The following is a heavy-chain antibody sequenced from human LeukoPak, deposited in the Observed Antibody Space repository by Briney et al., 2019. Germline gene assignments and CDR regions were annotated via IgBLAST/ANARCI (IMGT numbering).Heavy chain of an antibody. J-gene: IGHJ4*02. CDR3: ARGDDSGYYDYFDY. D-gene: IGHD3-22*01. V-gene: IGHV3-53*01. Sequence: GGSLRLSCAASGFTVSSNYLSWVRQAPGKGLEWVSTIYTGGNTYYAASVKGRFTISRDFSKNTVFLHMNSLRAEDTAMYYCARGDDSGYYDYFDYWGQGALVTVSS. CDR1: GFTVSSNY. CDR2: IYTGGNT.